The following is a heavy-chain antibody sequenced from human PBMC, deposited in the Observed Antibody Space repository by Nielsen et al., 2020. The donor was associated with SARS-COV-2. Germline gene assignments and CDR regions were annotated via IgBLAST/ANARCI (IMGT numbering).Heavy chain of an antibody. J-gene: IGHJ6*02. D-gene: IGHD3-22*01. V-gene: IGHV3-30-3*01. CDR3: ARSAQSITMIVVVHLGPDYYYYGMDV. CDR1: GFTFSSYA. Sequence: GGSLRLSCAASGFTFSSYAMHWVRQAPGKGLEWVAVISYDGSNKYYADSVKGRFTISRDNSKNTLYLQMNSLRAEDTAVYYCARSAQSITMIVVVHLGPDYYYYGMDVWGQGTTVTVSS. CDR2: ISYDGSNK.